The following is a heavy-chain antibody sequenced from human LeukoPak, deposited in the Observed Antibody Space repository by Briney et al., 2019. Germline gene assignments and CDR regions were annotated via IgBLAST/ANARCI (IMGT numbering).Heavy chain of an antibody. CDR3: ARTYRYGYYYYYYYYMDV. CDR2: IYYSGST. J-gene: IGHJ6*03. Sequence: SETLSLTCTVSGGSISSDTYYWGWIRQPPGKGLEWIGNIYYSGSTYYNPSLKSRVTISVDTSKNQFSLKLSSVTAADTAVYYCARTYRYGYYYYYYYYMDVWGKGTTVTVSS. CDR1: GGSISSDTYY. D-gene: IGHD5-24*01. V-gene: IGHV4-39*07.